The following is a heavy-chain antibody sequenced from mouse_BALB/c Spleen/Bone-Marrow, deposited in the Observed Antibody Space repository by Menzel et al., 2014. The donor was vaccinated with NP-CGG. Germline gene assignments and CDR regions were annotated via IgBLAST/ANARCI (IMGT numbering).Heavy chain of an antibody. V-gene: IGHV14-3*02. D-gene: IGHD4-1*01. CDR1: GFNIKDTY. CDR3: ARWGKLGRGYFDV. J-gene: IGHJ1*01. CDR2: IDPANGNT. Sequence: DVQLQESGAELVKPGASVKLSCTASGFNIKDTYMHRVKQRPEQGLEWIGRIDPANGNTKYDPKFQGKATITADTSSNTAYLQLSSLTSEDAAVYYCARWGKLGRGYFDVWGAGTTVTVSS.